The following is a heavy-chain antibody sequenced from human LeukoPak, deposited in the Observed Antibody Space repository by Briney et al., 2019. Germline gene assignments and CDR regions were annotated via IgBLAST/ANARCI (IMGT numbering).Heavy chain of an antibody. D-gene: IGHD2-2*01. CDR3: ARTGGYCSSTSCYPEMYYFDY. CDR2: FIPIFGTA. CDR1: EGPFSSYV. Sequence: ASVKVSCKASEGPFSSYVISWVGQAPGQGLEWMGGFIPIFGTANYAQKFQGRVTITADESTSTAYMELSSLRSEDTAVYYCARTGGYCSSTSCYPEMYYFDYWGQGTLVTVSS. J-gene: IGHJ4*02. V-gene: IGHV1-69*13.